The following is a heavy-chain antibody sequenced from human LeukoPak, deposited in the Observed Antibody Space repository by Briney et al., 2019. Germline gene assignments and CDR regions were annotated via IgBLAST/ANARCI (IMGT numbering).Heavy chain of an antibody. CDR3: AREAYYYDSSGYHKSTPFDY. Sequence: GGSLRLSCAASGFTFSSYSMNWVRQAPGKGLEWVSSISSSSSYIYYADSVKGRFTISRDNAKNSLYLQMNSLRAEDTAVYYCAREAYYYDSSGYHKSTPFDYWGQGTLVTVSS. J-gene: IGHJ4*02. D-gene: IGHD3-22*01. CDR1: GFTFSSYS. CDR2: ISSSSSYI. V-gene: IGHV3-21*01.